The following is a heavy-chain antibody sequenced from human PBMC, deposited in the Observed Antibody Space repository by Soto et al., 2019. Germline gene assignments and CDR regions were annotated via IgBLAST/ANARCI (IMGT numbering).Heavy chain of an antibody. V-gene: IGHV1-18*01. CDR3: ARVSGSYYHAPGY. CDR2: ISTYNGNT. CDR1: GYTFTNYD. J-gene: IGHJ4*02. D-gene: IGHD1-26*01. Sequence: QVQLVQSGAEVKKPGASVKVSCKASGYTFTNYDISWVRQAPGQGLEWMGGISTYNGNTNYEQKFQGRVTMTTDTSSTTAYMEVRSLRSDDTAVYYCARVSGSYYHAPGYWGQGTLVTVSS.